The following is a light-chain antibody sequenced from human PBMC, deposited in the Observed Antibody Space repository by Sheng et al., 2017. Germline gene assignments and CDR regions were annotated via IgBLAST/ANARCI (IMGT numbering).Light chain of an antibody. Sequence: DIQMTQSPSTLSASVGDRVTITCRASQNINSWVAWYQQKPGKAPNLLIYKASSLESGVPSRFSGSGSGTEFTLTISSLQPEDFATYYCQQYNSLWTFGQGTKVEIK. J-gene: IGKJ1*01. CDR3: QQYNSLWT. V-gene: IGKV1-5*03. CDR2: KAS. CDR1: QNINSW.